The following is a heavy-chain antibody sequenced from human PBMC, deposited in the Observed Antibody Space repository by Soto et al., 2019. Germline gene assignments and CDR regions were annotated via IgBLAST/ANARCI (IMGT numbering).Heavy chain of an antibody. CDR3: AREVKGVTSFDY. CDR2: LNGGVDGT. J-gene: IGHJ4*02. Sequence: QVRLIQSGPEMMQPGASVRVSCKASGFTALSYAFHWVRQAPGQGPEWLGWLNGGVDGTSYSQRFKGRVTISRDTSANTVYLEVNALTSEDTAVYYCAREVKGVTSFDYWGQGTLVTVSS. CDR1: GFTALSYA. V-gene: IGHV1-3*01. D-gene: IGHD3-10*01.